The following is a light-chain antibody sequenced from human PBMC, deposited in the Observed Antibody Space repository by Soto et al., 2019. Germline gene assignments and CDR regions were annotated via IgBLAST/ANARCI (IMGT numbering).Light chain of an antibody. V-gene: IGKV1-5*03. CDR2: EAS. CDR1: HSLIKW. CDR3: QQYNSYSWT. J-gene: IGKJ1*01. Sequence: DIQMTQSPTTLSASVGDRVTITCRASHSLIKWLAWYQQKPGKAPKLLIYEASTLQSGVPSRFSGSGSGTEFTLTISSLQPDDSATYYCQQYNSYSWTFGQGTKVDIK.